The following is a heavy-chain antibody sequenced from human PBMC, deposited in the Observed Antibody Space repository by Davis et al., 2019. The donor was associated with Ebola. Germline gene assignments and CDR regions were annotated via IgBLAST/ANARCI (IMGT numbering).Heavy chain of an antibody. CDR1: GFTFNTYA. J-gene: IGHJ4*02. CDR3: ARVRNGDYHY. V-gene: IGHV3-53*01. CDR2: IYSGGSA. D-gene: IGHD4-17*01. Sequence: PGGSLRLSCAASGFTFNTYAMTWVRQAPGKGLEWVSVIYSGGSAYYADSVKGRFTISRDKSKNTLYLQMNSLRAEDTAVYYCARVRNGDYHYWGQGTLVTVSS.